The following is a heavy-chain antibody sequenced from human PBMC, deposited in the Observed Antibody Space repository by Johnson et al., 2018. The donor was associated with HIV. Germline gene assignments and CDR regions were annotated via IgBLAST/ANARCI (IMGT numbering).Heavy chain of an antibody. J-gene: IGHJ3*02. CDR2: IKSQTDGRTT. CDR1: GISFSYAW. D-gene: IGHD3-3*01. V-gene: IGHV3-15*01. CDR3: TTAGGRDTIFGVANDAFDI. Sequence: VQLVESGGGLVQPGGSLRLSCAASGISFSYAWMSWVRRAPGKGLEWVGRIKSQTDGRTTDYAAPVKGRFPITRDDSKNTLYLQMHSLKTEDTAVYYCTTAGGRDTIFGVANDAFDIWGQGTMVTVSS.